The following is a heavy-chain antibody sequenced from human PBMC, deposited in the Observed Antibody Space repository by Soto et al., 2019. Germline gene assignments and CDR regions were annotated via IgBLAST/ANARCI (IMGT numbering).Heavy chain of an antibody. Sequence: GGSLRLSCAASGFTFSSYSMNWVRQAPGKGLEWVSSISSSSSYIYYADSVKGRFTISRDNAKNSLYLQMNSLRAEDTAVYYCAVDWAYDILTGYYNNWFDPWGQGTLVTVSS. V-gene: IGHV3-21*01. CDR1: GFTFSSYS. J-gene: IGHJ5*02. D-gene: IGHD3-9*01. CDR3: AVDWAYDILTGYYNNWFDP. CDR2: ISSSSSYI.